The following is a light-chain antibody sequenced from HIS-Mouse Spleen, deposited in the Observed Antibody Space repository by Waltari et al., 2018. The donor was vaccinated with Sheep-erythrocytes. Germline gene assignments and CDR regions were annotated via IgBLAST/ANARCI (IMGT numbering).Light chain of an antibody. V-gene: IGLV2-11*01. CDR3: CSYAGSYNHV. J-gene: IGLJ1*01. Sequence: QSALTQPRSVSGSPGQSVTISCTGTSSDVGGYNYVSWYQQHPGKAPKLMIYDVSKRPSRVPERYSGSKSGNTASLTISGLQAQDEADYYCCSYAGSYNHVFATGTKVTVL. CDR2: DVS. CDR1: SSDVGGYNY.